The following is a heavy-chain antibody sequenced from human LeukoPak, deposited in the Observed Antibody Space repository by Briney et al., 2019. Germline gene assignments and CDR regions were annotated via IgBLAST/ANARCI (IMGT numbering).Heavy chain of an antibody. CDR2: IYTSGST. J-gene: IGHJ3*02. CDR1: GASVSSSNYY. Sequence: PSETLSLTCTVSGASVSSSNYYWGWIRQTPGKGLEWIGRIYTSGSTNYNPSLKSRVTMSVDTSKNQFSLKLSSVTAADTAVYYCARGRYYYGSGTFGDIWGQGTMVTVSS. D-gene: IGHD3-10*01. CDR3: ARGRYYYGSGTFGDI. V-gene: IGHV4-61*02.